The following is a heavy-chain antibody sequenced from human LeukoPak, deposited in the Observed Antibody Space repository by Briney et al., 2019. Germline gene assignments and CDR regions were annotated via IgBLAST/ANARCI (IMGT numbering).Heavy chain of an antibody. CDR2: INHSGST. J-gene: IGHJ4*02. D-gene: IGHD3-22*01. CDR3: ARASSEPYYYDSSGYLDY. Sequence: PSETLSLTCAVYGGSFSGYYWSWIRQPPGKGLEWIGEINHSGSTNYNPSLKSRVTISVDTSKNQFSLKLSSVTAADTAVYYCARASSEPYYYDSSGYLDYWGQGTLVTVSS. V-gene: IGHV4-34*09. CDR1: GGSFSGYY.